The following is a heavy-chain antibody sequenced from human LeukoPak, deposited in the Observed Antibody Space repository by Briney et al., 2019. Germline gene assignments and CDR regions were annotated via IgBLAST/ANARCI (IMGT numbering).Heavy chain of an antibody. CDR1: GFTFSRYA. V-gene: IGHV3-64D*06. J-gene: IGHJ4*02. D-gene: IGHD3-16*01. CDR2: ISTSGGST. Sequence: GGSLRLSCSASGFTFSRYAMLWVRQAPGKRLEYVSAISTSGGSTYYADSVKGRFTISRDNSKNTLYLQMSSLRDEDTAVYYCVGGFYWGQGTLVTVSS. CDR3: VGGFY.